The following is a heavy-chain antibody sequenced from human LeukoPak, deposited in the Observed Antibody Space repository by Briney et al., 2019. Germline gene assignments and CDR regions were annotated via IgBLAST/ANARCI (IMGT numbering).Heavy chain of an antibody. CDR3: ARRGVVTGTKYALEY. D-gene: IGHD1-7*01. Sequence: GGSLRLSCTASGFIFSYYAMHWVRQAPGKGLEWVAIISYDGTDENFADSVEGRFTISRDNSMNTLYLQMNSLRHEDTAVYFCARRGVVTGTKYALEYWGQGTLVTVSS. CDR2: ISYDGTDE. CDR1: GFIFSYYA. J-gene: IGHJ4*02. V-gene: IGHV3-30*01.